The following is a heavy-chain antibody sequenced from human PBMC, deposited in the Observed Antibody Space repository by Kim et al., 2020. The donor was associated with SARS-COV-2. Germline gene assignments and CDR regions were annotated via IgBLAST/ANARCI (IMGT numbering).Heavy chain of an antibody. CDR1: GDIFSNYA. Sequence: SVKVSCKSSGDIFSNYAITWVRQAPGQGLEWMGRIIPILGISNSAQKFQGRVTITADNSTATVFMELSSLRSEDTAVYYVARESDGSFDYWGQGTLV. V-gene: IGHV1-69*04. J-gene: IGHJ4*02. CDR3: ARESDGSFDY. CDR2: IIPILGIS.